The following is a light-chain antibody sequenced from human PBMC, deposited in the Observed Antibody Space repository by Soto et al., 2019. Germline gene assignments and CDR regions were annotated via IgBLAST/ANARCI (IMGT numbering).Light chain of an antibody. CDR1: QGISSL. V-gene: IGKV1-12*01. CDR3: QQANSFPLT. J-gene: IGKJ4*01. CDR2: TAS. Sequence: DIQMTQSPSSVSASVGDRVTITCRASQGISSLLAWYQQKPGKAPNLLIHTASSLQSGVPSRFSGSGSGTDFTLTISSLQPADFATYYCQQANSFPLTFGGGNRVEIK.